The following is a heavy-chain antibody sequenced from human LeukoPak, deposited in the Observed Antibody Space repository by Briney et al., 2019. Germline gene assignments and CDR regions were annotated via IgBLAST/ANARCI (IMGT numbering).Heavy chain of an antibody. Sequence: ASVKVSCKASGYTFTSYDINWVRQATGQGLEWMGWMNPNSGNTGYAQKFQGRVTMTRDMSTSTVYMELSGLRSEDTAVYYCARAIAAAGTPLFDYWGQGTLVTVSS. CDR1: GYTFTSYD. CDR3: ARAIAAAGTPLFDY. D-gene: IGHD6-13*01. V-gene: IGHV1-8*02. CDR2: MNPNSGNT. J-gene: IGHJ4*02.